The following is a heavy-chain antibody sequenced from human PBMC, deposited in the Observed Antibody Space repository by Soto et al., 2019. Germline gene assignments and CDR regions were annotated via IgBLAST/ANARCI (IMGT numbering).Heavy chain of an antibody. CDR3: ARPFYGDHGIVDY. D-gene: IGHD4-17*01. V-gene: IGHV1-18*01. CDR2: ISGYNGNT. CDR1: GYTFKNYG. Sequence: QIQLVQSGAEVKNPGASVKVSCKASGYTFKNYGIIWVRQAPGQGLEWVGWISGYNGNTKYEKKFQGRVTLTTEKSTSTAYMELRSLRSDDTAVYYCARPFYGDHGIVDYWGQGTLVTVSS. J-gene: IGHJ4*02.